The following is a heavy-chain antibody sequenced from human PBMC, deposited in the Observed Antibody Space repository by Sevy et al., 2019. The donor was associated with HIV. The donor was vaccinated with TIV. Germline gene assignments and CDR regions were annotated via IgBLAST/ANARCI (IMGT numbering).Heavy chain of an antibody. CDR2: ISGISTYI. D-gene: IGHD5-18*01. CDR3: ARRVTAHDGFDI. V-gene: IGHV3-11*06. J-gene: IGHJ3*02. CDR1: GFTFSDYH. Sequence: GGSLRLSCAASGFTFSDYHMNWIRQAPGKGLVLVSYISGISTYINYADSVKGRFTISRDNAKNTLFLEMNSLRAEDTAVYYCARRVTAHDGFDIWGQGTMVTVSS.